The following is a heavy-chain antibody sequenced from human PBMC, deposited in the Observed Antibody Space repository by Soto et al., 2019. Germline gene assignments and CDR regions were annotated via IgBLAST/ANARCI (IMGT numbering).Heavy chain of an antibody. CDR1: GSTFSSYD. CDR3: VRGTSHGAFDI. V-gene: IGHV3-30-3*01. Sequence: QVQLVESGGDVVQPGRSLRLSCAASGSTFSSYDIHWVRQAPGKGLEWVAHISPNGNNAFYADSVKGRFTISRDNARNTDHLQVTSRRPEDTALFHCVRGTSHGAFDILGQGTLVTVSS. J-gene: IGHJ3*02. D-gene: IGHD2-2*01. CDR2: ISPNGNNA.